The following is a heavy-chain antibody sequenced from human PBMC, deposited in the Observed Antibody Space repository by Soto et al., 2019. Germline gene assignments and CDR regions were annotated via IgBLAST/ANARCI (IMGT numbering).Heavy chain of an antibody. D-gene: IGHD6-19*01. J-gene: IGHJ4*02. CDR3: ASRIAVGRFDY. CDR2: ISGSGANT. CDR1: GFTVSDYA. Sequence: EVQLLESGGGLVQPGGSLRLSCAASGFTVSDYAMSWVRQAPGKGLEWVSAISGSGANTYYADSVKGRFTISRDNSKNTLSLLMNSLRAGDTAVYYCASRIAVGRFDYWGQGTLVTVSS. V-gene: IGHV3-23*01.